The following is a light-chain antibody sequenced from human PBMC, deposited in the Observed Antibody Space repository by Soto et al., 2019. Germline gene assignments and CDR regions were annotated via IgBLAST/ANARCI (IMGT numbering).Light chain of an antibody. J-gene: IGKJ1*01. CDR2: AVS. Sequence: EIVMTQSPATLSVSPGERVTLSCRASQSVSSSSVAWYRQRPGQAPRLLIYAVSSRAIDTPDRFSGSGSGTDFTLTISRLEPEDFAVYYCQHFGDSVWTFGQGTKVDIK. CDR1: QSVSSSS. CDR3: QHFGDSVWT. V-gene: IGKV3-20*01.